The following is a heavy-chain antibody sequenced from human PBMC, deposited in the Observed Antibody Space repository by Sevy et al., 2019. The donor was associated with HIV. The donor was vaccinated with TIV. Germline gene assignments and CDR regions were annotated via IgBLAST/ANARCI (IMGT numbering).Heavy chain of an antibody. V-gene: IGHV4-59*01. Sequence: SETLSLTCTVSGGSISSYYWSWIRQPPGKGLEWIGYICYSGSTKYNPSLKSRVTISVDTSKNQFSLKLSSVTAADTAVYYCARDSSRAFWSGYGRYGMDVWGQGTTVTVSS. J-gene: IGHJ6*02. D-gene: IGHD3-3*01. CDR2: ICYSGST. CDR1: GGSISSYY. CDR3: ARDSSRAFWSGYGRYGMDV.